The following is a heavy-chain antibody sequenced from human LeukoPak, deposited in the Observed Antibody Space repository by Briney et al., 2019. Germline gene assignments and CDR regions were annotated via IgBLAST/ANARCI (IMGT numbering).Heavy chain of an antibody. CDR3: AKDLEGFMVRVTLDY. D-gene: IGHD3-10*01. Sequence: ASVKVSCKASGGTFSSYAISWVRQAPGQGLEWMGGIIPIFGTANYAQKFQGRVTITTDESTSTAYMELSSLRSEDTAVYYCAKDLEGFMVRVTLDYWGQGTLVTVSS. CDR1: GGTFSSYA. V-gene: IGHV1-69*05. CDR2: IIPIFGTA. J-gene: IGHJ4*02.